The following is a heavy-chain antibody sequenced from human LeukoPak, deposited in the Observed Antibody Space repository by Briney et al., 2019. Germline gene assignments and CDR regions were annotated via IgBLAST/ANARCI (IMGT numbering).Heavy chain of an antibody. CDR2: IYHSGST. Sequence: SETLSLTCTVSGGSISSGYYWGWIRQPPGKGLEWIGSIYHSGSTYYNPSLKSRVTISVDTSKNQFSLKLSSVTAADTAVYYCARGYCSSTSCPNWFDPWGQGTLVTVSS. CDR3: ARGYCSSTSCPNWFDP. CDR1: GGSISSGYY. D-gene: IGHD2-2*01. V-gene: IGHV4-38-2*02. J-gene: IGHJ5*02.